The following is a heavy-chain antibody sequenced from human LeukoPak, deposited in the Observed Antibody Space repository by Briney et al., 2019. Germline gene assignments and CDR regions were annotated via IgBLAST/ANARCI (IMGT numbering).Heavy chain of an antibody. CDR2: ISGSGGST. Sequence: PGGSLRLSCAASGFTFSSYAMSWVRQAPGKGLEWVSAISGSGGSTYYADSVKGRFTISRDNSKNTLYLQMNSLRAEDTAVYYCAKVRTMIVVVRDAFDIWGQGTMVTVFS. V-gene: IGHV3-23*01. CDR3: AKVRTMIVVVRDAFDI. CDR1: GFTFSSYA. J-gene: IGHJ3*02. D-gene: IGHD3-22*01.